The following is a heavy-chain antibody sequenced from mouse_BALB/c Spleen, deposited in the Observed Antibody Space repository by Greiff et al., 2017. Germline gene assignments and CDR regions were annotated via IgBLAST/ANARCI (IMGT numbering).Heavy chain of an antibody. CDR1: GYSITSDYA. CDR2: ISYSGST. Sequence: EVKLVESGPGLVKPSQSLSLTCTVTGYSITSDYAWNWIRQFPGNKLEWMGYISYSGSTSYNPSLKSRISITRDTSKNQFFLQLNSVTTEDTATYYCARETTVVAFDYWGQGTTLTVSS. J-gene: IGHJ2*01. V-gene: IGHV3-2*02. CDR3: ARETTVVAFDY. D-gene: IGHD1-1*01.